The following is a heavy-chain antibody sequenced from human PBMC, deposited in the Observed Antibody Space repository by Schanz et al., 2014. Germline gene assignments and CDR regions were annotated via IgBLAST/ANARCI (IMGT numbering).Heavy chain of an antibody. V-gene: IGHV3-48*01. J-gene: IGHJ4*02. CDR1: GFSFSRYS. Sequence: EVKMVESGGGLVKPGGSLRLSCAASGFSFSRYSMNWVRQAPGKGLEWISYISSSSSTIYHADSVKGRFTISRDNAKNSLYLQMNSLRAEDTAVYYCVSVYDSSGYVSFNYWGQGTLGTVSS. CDR3: VSVYDSSGYVSFNY. CDR2: ISSSSSTI. D-gene: IGHD3-22*01.